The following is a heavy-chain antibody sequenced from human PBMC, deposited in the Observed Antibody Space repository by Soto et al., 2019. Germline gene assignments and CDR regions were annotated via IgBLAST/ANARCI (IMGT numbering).Heavy chain of an antibody. CDR2: ISSSSTYI. V-gene: IGHV3-21*01. Sequence: GGSLRLSCAASGFTFTSYIMNWVRQAPGKGLEWVSSISSSSTYIYYAESVKGRFTIARDNAKNSLYLQMNSLRAEDTAVYCCATDVEAVAGTGLGYWGQGTLVTVSS. CDR3: ATDVEAVAGTGLGY. J-gene: IGHJ4*02. D-gene: IGHD6-19*01. CDR1: GFTFTSYI.